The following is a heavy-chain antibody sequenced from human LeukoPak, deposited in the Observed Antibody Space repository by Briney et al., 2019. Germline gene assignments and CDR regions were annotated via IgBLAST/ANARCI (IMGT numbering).Heavy chain of an antibody. CDR1: GGSFSGYY. Sequence: SETLSLTCAVYGGSFSGYYWSWIRKPPGKGLDWIGEINHSGSTNYNPSLKSRVTISVDTSKNQFSLKLSSVTAADTAVYYCARDVRSSSWYGYYYYYYMDVWGKGTTVTVSS. J-gene: IGHJ6*03. D-gene: IGHD6-13*01. V-gene: IGHV4-34*01. CDR2: INHSGST. CDR3: ARDVRSSSWYGYYYYYYMDV.